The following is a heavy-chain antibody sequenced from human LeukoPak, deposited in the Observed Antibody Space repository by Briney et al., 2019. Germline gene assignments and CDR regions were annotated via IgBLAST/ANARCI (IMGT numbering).Heavy chain of an antibody. Sequence: PSETLSLTCTVSGGSISSRSYYWGWIRQPPGKGLEWIGSIYYSGSTYYNPSLKSRVTISVDTSKNQFSLKLSSATAADTAVYYCARDYYYYYMDVWGKGTTVTVSS. CDR3: ARDYYYYYMDV. J-gene: IGHJ6*03. CDR2: IYYSGST. V-gene: IGHV4-39*07. CDR1: GGSISSRSYY.